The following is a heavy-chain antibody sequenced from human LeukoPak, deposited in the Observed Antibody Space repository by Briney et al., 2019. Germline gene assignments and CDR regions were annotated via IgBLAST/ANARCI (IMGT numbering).Heavy chain of an antibody. J-gene: IGHJ4*02. CDR3: ARVSSSMVRAIDY. CDR1: GFTFSSYW. D-gene: IGHD3-10*01. Sequence: GGSLRLSCAASGFTFSSYWMHWVRQAPGKGLVWVSRINGDGSGTNYADSVKGRFTISRDNAKNTLYLQMSSLGAEDTAVYFCARVSSSMVRAIDYWGQGTLVTVSS. V-gene: IGHV3-74*01. CDR2: INGDGSGT.